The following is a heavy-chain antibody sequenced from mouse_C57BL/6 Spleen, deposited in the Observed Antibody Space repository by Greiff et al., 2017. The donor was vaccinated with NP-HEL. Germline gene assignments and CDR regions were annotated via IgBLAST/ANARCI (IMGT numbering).Heavy chain of an antibody. Sequence: EVMLVESGGGLVQPGGSLSLSCAASGFTFTDYYMSWVRQPPGKALEWLGFIRNKANGYTTEYSASVKGRFTISRDNSQSILYLQMNALSAEDSATYYCARWDYDVAYWGQGTLVTVSA. J-gene: IGHJ3*01. CDR3: ARWDYDVAY. CDR1: GFTFTDYY. CDR2: IRNKANGYTT. D-gene: IGHD2-4*01. V-gene: IGHV7-3*01.